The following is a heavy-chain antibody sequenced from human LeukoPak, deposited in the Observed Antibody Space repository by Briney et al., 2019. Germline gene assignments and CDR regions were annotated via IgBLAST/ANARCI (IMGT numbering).Heavy chain of an antibody. D-gene: IGHD6-13*01. CDR2: IYPADSDT. V-gene: IGHV5-51*01. Sequence: GESLKISCRVSGYTFTSYWIGWVRQMPGKGLEWMAIIYPADSDTRYSPSFQGQVTISADKSITTAYLEWSTLKASDTAIYYCARLGIAAAAEGFDYWGQGTLVTVSS. CDR1: GYTFTSYW. CDR3: ARLGIAAAAEGFDY. J-gene: IGHJ4*02.